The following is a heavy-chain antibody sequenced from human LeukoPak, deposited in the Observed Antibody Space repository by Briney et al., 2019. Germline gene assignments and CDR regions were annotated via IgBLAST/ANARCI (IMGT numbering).Heavy chain of an antibody. Sequence: SETLSLTCAVYGGSFSGYYWSWIRQPPGKGLEWIGEINHSGGTNYNPSLKSRVTISVDTSKNQFSLKLSSVTAADTAVYYCARGVIAASRWFDPWGQGTLVTVSS. CDR2: INHSGGT. CDR1: GGSFSGYY. V-gene: IGHV4-34*01. D-gene: IGHD6-13*01. J-gene: IGHJ5*02. CDR3: ARGVIAASRWFDP.